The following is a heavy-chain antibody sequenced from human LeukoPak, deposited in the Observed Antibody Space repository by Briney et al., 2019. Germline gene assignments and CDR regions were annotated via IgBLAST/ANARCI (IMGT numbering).Heavy chain of an antibody. CDR3: AKSGGYGLIDY. CDR2: IYSSGST. Sequence: SETLSLTCTVSGASVSGSPYYWGWIRQPPGKGLEWIGSIYSSGSTYYNASLQSRVTISIETSKNQISLRLNSVTAADPAIYYCAKSGGYGLIDYWGQGTLVTVSS. D-gene: IGHD1-26*01. J-gene: IGHJ4*02. V-gene: IGHV4-39*01. CDR1: GASVSGSPYY.